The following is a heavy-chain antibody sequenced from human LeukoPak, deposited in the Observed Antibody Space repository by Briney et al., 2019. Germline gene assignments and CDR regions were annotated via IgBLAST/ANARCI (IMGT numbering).Heavy chain of an antibody. CDR1: GGTFSSYT. D-gene: IGHD3-22*01. CDR3: ARRDYYDSSGSLDY. CDR2: IIPILGIA. V-gene: IGHV1-69*02. Sequence: SVKVSCKASGGTFSSYTISWVRQAPGQGREWMGRIIPILGIANYAQKFQGRVTITADKSTSTTCMELSSLRSEDTAVYYCARRDYYDSSGSLDYWGQGPLVTVSS. J-gene: IGHJ4*02.